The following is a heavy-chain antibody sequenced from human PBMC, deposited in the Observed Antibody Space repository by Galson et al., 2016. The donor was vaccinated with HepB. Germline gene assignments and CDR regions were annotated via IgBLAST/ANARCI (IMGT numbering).Heavy chain of an antibody. CDR1: GFTLKNYN. J-gene: IGHJ6*02. CDR2: ISSSSDTI. CDR3: ARDFSRLDYWSCGPKYYYSGMDV. V-gene: IGHV3-48*02. D-gene: IGHD3-3*01. Sequence: SLRLSCAASGFTLKNYNMNWVRQAPGKGLEWVSYISSSSDTIYYADSVQGRFTISSDNATNSLYLRMNTLRDEDTAVYYCARDFSRLDYWSCGPKYYYSGMDVWGQGTTVTVS.